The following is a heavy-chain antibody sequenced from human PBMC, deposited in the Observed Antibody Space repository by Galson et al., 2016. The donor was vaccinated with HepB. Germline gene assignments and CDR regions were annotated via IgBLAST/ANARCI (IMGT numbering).Heavy chain of an antibody. V-gene: IGHV3-33*01. CDR3: AREFKIAAPGVLDY. Sequence: SLRLSCAASRFHFSMYAMHWVRQAPGKGLEWVAMIWREGIRTFYADSVKGRFTISRDNSKNTLYLQMNSLRAEDTAVYYCAREFKIAAPGVLDYWGQGTLVTVSS. CDR2: IWREGIRT. J-gene: IGHJ4*02. D-gene: IGHD6-13*01. CDR1: RFHFSMYA.